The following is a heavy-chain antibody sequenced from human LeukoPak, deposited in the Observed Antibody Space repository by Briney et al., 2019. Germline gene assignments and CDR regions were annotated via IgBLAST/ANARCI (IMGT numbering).Heavy chain of an antibody. D-gene: IGHD5-24*01. CDR1: GYTFTKSY. Sequence: ASVKVSCKASGYTFTKSYIHRVRQAPGQRLEWMGLINPGGDNTKYAQNFQGRVTMTSDTSARTVYMELSSLSSEGTAIYYCARIRDGYNDAYDIWGQGTVVTVPS. CDR3: ARIRDGYNDAYDI. V-gene: IGHV1-46*01. CDR2: INPGGDNT. J-gene: IGHJ3*02.